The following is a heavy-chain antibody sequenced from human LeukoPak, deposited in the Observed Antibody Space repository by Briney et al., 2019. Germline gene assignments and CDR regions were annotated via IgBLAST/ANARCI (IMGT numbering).Heavy chain of an antibody. Sequence: ASVKVSCKASGYTFTSYDNNWVRQATGQGLEWMGWMNPNSGNTGYAQKLQGRVTMTRNTSISTAYMELSSLRSEDTAVYYCARLLGYCSSTSCFNYYYGMDVWGQGTTVTVSS. V-gene: IGHV1-8*01. D-gene: IGHD2-2*01. CDR1: GYTFTSYD. CDR2: MNPNSGNT. CDR3: ARLLGYCSSTSCFNYYYGMDV. J-gene: IGHJ6*02.